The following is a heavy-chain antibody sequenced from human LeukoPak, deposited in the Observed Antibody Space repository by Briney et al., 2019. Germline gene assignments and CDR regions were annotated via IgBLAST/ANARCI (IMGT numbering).Heavy chain of an antibody. D-gene: IGHD3-10*01. V-gene: IGHV1-69*05. J-gene: IGHJ3*02. CDR1: GGTFSSYA. CDR2: IIPIFGTA. CDR3: AREDYYDAFDI. Sequence: GSSVKVSCKASGGTFSSYAISWVRQAPGQGLEWMGGIIPIFGTANYAQKLQGRVTMTTDTSTSTAYMELRSLRSDDTAVYYCAREDYYDAFDIWGQGTMVTVSS.